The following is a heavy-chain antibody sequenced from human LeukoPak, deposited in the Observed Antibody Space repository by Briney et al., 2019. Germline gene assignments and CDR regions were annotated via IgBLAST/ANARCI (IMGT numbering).Heavy chain of an antibody. D-gene: IGHD4-17*01. CDR2: IRGGGGSA. CDR1: GFTFSSYA. Sequence: QPGGSLRLSCAASGFTFSSYAMSWVRQAPGKGLEWVSAIRGGGGSAFYADSVKGRFTISRDNSKYTLFLQMNSLRAEDTAVYYCARDPTGDYIGAFDMWGPGTMVTVSS. J-gene: IGHJ3*02. CDR3: ARDPTGDYIGAFDM. V-gene: IGHV3-23*01.